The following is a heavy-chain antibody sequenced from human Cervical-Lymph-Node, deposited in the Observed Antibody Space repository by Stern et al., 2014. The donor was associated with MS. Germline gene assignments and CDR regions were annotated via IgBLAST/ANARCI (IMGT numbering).Heavy chain of an antibody. CDR1: GYTFTAYN. CDR2: INPKSGGK. J-gene: IGHJ4*02. Sequence: VQLVESGADVKKPGASVKVSCKASGYTFTAYNMHWLRQAPGQALEWMGRINPKSGGKNYAQKVQGRVNMTRDTNISTVYMELSRLRSNDTAMYYCATRRGCSGGSCSSRSLDYWGQGTLVTVSS. CDR3: ATRRGCSGGSCSSRSLDY. V-gene: IGHV1-2*06. D-gene: IGHD2-15*01.